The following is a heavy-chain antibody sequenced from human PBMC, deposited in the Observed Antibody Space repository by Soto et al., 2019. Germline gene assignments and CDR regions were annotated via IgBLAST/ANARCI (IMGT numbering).Heavy chain of an antibody. CDR1: GFTFSDHY. J-gene: IGHJ4*02. CDR3: ARVDVDYYFDY. V-gene: IGHV3-72*01. CDR2: TRNKANSYTT. Sequence: GGSLRLSCAASGFTFSDHYMDWVRQAPGKGLEWVGRTRNKANSYTTEYAASVKGRFTLSRDDSKNSLYLQMNSLKTEDTAVYYCARVDVDYYFDYWGRGTLVTVSS. D-gene: IGHD5-12*01.